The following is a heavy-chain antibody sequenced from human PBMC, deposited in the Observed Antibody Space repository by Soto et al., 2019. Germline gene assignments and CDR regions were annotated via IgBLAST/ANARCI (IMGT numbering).Heavy chain of an antibody. J-gene: IGHJ6*02. D-gene: IGHD2-2*01. Sequence: QVQLIQSGAEVKKSGASVKVSCKVSGYIVTKLSMHWVRQAPGKGLEWMGGFDPEDGETVYAQKFQGRVTMTEDRSSDSAFLELSSLTSEDTAVYYCATSSPANYYYGVDVWGQGTTVTVSS. V-gene: IGHV1-24*01. CDR1: GYIVTKLS. CDR3: ATSSPANYYYGVDV. CDR2: FDPEDGET.